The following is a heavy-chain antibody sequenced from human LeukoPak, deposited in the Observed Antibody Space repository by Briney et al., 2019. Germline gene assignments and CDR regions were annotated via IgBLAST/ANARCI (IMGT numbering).Heavy chain of an antibody. Sequence: GGSLRLSCAASGFTFSIYGMHWVRQAPGKGLQWVAVISSDGSNQYYTDSVKGRFTISRDNSKNTLYLQMSNLTVEDTAVYYCAKDRAYLGSYWGQGTLVTVSS. CDR2: ISSDGSNQ. J-gene: IGHJ4*02. CDR1: GFTFSIYG. CDR3: AKDRAYLGSY. D-gene: IGHD1-26*01. V-gene: IGHV3-30*18.